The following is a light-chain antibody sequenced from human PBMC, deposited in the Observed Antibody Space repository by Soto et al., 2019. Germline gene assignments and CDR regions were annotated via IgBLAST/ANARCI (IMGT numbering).Light chain of an antibody. V-gene: IGKV3-20*01. CDR3: QQYGTSPRT. CDR1: QSVVTLY. J-gene: IGKJ1*01. CDR2: CTS. Sequence: IALTQSPFTLSLSQGARATLSCRSSQSVVTLYLAWYQQKPGQAPRLLISCTSTRATGIPDRFSGSASGTDFTLTISRLEPEDFAVYYCQQYGTSPRTFGQGTKVDIK.